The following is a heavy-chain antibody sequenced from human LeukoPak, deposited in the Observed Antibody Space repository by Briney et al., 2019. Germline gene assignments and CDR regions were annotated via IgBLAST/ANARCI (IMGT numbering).Heavy chain of an antibody. D-gene: IGHD3-10*01. Sequence: GGSLRLSCAASGFTFSGHDMIWVRQAPGKGLEWVALICSGGNTYYTDSVKGRFTISRDNSENTLYLQMNSLRTEDTAVYYCARVADYYVSGHFDYWGQGTLVTVSS. CDR1: GFTFSGHD. CDR3: ARVADYYVSGHFDY. J-gene: IGHJ4*02. CDR2: ICSGGNT. V-gene: IGHV3-53*01.